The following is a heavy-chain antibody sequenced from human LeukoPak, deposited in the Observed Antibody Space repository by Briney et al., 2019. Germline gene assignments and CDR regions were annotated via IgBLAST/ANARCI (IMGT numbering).Heavy chain of an antibody. D-gene: IGHD1-26*01. CDR1: GGSISGTNW. J-gene: IGHJ4*02. V-gene: IGHV4/OR15-8*02. CDR2: ISLAGQT. Sequence: SETLSLTCGVSGGSISGTNWWSWVRQPPGQGLEWIGEISLAGQTNYNPSLNGRVTMSLDKSSNQLSLHLTSVTAADTATYYCSRESGPFCPFGYWGQGTVVIVSS. CDR3: SRESGPFCPFGY.